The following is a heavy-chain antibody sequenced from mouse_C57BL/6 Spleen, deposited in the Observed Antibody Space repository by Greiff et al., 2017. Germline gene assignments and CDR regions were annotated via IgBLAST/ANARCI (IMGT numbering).Heavy chain of an antibody. V-gene: IGHV1-50*01. D-gene: IGHD2-5*01. J-gene: IGHJ3*01. CDR1: GYTFTSYW. Sequence: QVQLQQPGAELVKPGASVKLSCKASGYTFTSYWMQWVKQRPGQGLEWIGEIDPSDSYTNSNQKFKGKAPLPVATSSSTAYMQLSSLTSEDSAVYYCARKKYPPHSNYEGRLAWFAYWGQGTLVTVSA. CDR3: ARKKYPPHSNYEGRLAWFAY. CDR2: IDPSDSYT.